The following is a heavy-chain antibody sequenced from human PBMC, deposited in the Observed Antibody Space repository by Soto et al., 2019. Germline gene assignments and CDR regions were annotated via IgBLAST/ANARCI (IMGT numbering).Heavy chain of an antibody. CDR2: IYYSGST. D-gene: IGHD4-17*01. J-gene: IGHJ4*02. CDR3: ARVDGGYGRRSLLS. CDR1: GGSISSGGYY. V-gene: IGHV4-31*03. Sequence: QVQLQESGPGLVKPSQTLSLTCTVSGGSISSGGYYWSWIRQHPGKGLEWIGYIYYSGSTYYNPFLKSRVTLSVDTSKNQFSLKLSSVTAADTAVYYCARVDGGYGRRSLLSWGQGTLVTVSS.